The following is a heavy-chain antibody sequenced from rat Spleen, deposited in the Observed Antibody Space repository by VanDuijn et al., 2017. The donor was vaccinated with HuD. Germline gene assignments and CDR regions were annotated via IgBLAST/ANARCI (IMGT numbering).Heavy chain of an antibody. Sequence: EVQLVESGGGLVQPGRSLRLSCAASGFTFSNNGMAWVRQAPGKGLEWVASITNASGRTYYPDSVKGRFTISRDDAKNTQYLQMNSLRSEDTATYYCTRGGLPYVMDAWGQGASVTVSS. CDR2: ITNASGRT. D-gene: IGHD4-1*01. V-gene: IGHV5S13*01. J-gene: IGHJ4*01. CDR3: TRGGLPYVMDA. CDR1: GFTFSNNG.